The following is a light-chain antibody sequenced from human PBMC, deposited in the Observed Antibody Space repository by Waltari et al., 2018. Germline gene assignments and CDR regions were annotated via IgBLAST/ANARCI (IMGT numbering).Light chain of an antibody. J-gene: IGKJ4*01. CDR2: KVS. CDR1: QSLVHSDGNTY. V-gene: IGKV2-30*02. CDR3: MQGTHWPLT. Sequence: DVVMTQSPLSLPVTLGQPASISCKSSQSLVHSDGNTYLAWFQQRPGQSPRCLIYKVSNRESGVPDRFSASGSGAEFSLKISRVEAEDVGVYYCMQGTHWPLTFGGGTKVEIK.